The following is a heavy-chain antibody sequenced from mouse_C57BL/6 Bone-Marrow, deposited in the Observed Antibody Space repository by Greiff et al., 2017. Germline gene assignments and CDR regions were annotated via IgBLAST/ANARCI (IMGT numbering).Heavy chain of an antibody. CDR2: IYPTGGRT. CDR1: GYTFTSYW. J-gene: IGHJ2*01. V-gene: IGHV1-55*01. D-gene: IGHD4-1*01. Sequence: QVQLQQPGAELVKPGASVKMSCKASGYTFTSYWITWVKQRPGQGLEWIGDIYPTGGRTNYNEKFKSKAILTVDTSSNTAYMQLSSLTSEDFAVFYCARSGPLGRSFDYWGQGTTLTVSS. CDR3: ARSGPLGRSFDY.